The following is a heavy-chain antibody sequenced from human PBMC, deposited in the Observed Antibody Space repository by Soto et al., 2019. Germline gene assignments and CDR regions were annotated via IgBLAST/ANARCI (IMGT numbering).Heavy chain of an antibody. Sequence: GGSLRLSCAASGFTFSNAWMSWVRQAPGKGLEWVGRIKSKTDGGTTDYAAPVKGRFTISRDDSKNTLYLQMNSLKTEDTAVYYCTTVAYFWSGYRMYYFDYWGQGTLVTVSS. CDR3: TTVAYFWSGYRMYYFDY. D-gene: IGHD3-3*01. V-gene: IGHV3-15*01. CDR2: IKSKTDGGTT. J-gene: IGHJ4*02. CDR1: GFTFSNAW.